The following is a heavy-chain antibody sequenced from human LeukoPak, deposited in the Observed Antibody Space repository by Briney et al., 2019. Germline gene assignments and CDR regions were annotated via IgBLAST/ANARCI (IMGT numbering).Heavy chain of an antibody. D-gene: IGHD3-10*01. CDR1: GFTLSNYG. Sequence: GGSLRLSCAASGFTLSNYGMHWVRQAPGKGLEWVAFLPYDGSSKYYADSVKGRFIISRDNSKNTLYLQMNSLQTEDTAVYYCAKIYGTPAFWGQGTLVTVSS. CDR3: AKIYGTPAF. J-gene: IGHJ4*02. CDR2: LPYDGSSK. V-gene: IGHV3-30*02.